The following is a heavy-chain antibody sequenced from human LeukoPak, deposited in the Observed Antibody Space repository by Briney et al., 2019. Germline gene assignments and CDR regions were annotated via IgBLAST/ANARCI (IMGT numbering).Heavy chain of an antibody. J-gene: IGHJ4*02. CDR3: AKDSGGLGYCSSTSCYVLYFDY. V-gene: IGHV3-23*01. CDR1: GFTFSSYA. D-gene: IGHD2-2*01. Sequence: GGSLRLSCAASGFTFSSYAMSWVRQAPGKGLEWVSAISGSGGSTYYADSVKGRFTISRDNSKNTLYLQMNSLRAEDTAVYYCAKDSGGLGYCSSTSCYVLYFDYWGQGPLVTVSS. CDR2: ISGSGGST.